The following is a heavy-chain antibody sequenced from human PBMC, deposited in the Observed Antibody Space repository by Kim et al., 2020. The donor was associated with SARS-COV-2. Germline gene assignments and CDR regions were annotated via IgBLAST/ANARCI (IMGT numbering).Heavy chain of an antibody. V-gene: IGHV4-39*01. Sequence: NPSLKSRVTISVDTSKNQFSLKLSSVTAADTAVYYCARHAVGVGYGYLDPWGQGTLVTVSS. J-gene: IGHJ5*02. CDR3: ARHAVGVGYGYLDP. D-gene: IGHD5-18*01.